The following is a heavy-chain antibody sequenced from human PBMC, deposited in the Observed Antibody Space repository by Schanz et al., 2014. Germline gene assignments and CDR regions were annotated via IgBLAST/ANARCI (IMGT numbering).Heavy chain of an antibody. Sequence: EVQLVQSGGGLVQPGGSLRLSCAASGFTFSTYAMAWVRQAPGKGLEWVSYVSRSTPDIYYADSVKGRFTMSRDNAKNTLYLQMNSLRAEDTAVYYCAKQHIVRGVIYLNWFDSWGQGTLVTVSS. CDR3: AKQHIVRGVIYLNWFDS. V-gene: IGHV3-23*04. CDR1: GFTFSTYA. D-gene: IGHD3-10*01. CDR2: VSRSTPDI. J-gene: IGHJ5*01.